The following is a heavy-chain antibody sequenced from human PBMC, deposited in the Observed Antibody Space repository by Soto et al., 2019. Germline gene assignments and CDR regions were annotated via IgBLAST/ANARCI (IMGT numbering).Heavy chain of an antibody. CDR1: GFSLTTSGVG. CDR2: IYWDDER. V-gene: IGHV2-5*02. D-gene: IGHD7-27*01. J-gene: IGHJ4*02. CDR3: AHLPHWGFQDFDS. Sequence: QITLKESGPTVVRPTQTLTLTCTFSGFSLTTSGVGVGWIRQAPGKGLECLALIYWDDERRYSPSLRNRVTVTNDTAKSQVFLTMTNMDPVDTATYYCAHLPHWGFQDFDSWGQGSLGTVSS.